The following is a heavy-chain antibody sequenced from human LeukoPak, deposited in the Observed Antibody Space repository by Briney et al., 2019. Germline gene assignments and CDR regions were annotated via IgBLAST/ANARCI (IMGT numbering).Heavy chain of an antibody. CDR2: FFTSGTSGTT. CDR1: GVSVSTYY. Sequence: SETPSLTCTVSGVSVSTYYWSWIRQPAGKGLEFIGRFFTSGTSGTTNYNPSLKSRVTMSLDTSKNQFSLKLISVTAADTAVYYCARDLGGYSDGSYYYYMDVWGKGTTVTVSS. J-gene: IGHJ6*03. D-gene: IGHD5-18*01. CDR3: ARDLGGYSDGSYYYYMDV. V-gene: IGHV4-4*07.